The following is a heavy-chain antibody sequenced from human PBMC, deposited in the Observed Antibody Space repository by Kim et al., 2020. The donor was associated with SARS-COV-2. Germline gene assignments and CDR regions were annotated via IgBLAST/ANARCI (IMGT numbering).Heavy chain of an antibody. CDR3: AKVRRNQGGSGYYYYYYGIDV. V-gene: IGHV3-30*18. J-gene: IGHJ6*02. CDR2: ISYDGSNK. Sequence: GGSLRLSCAASGFTFSSYGMHWVRQAPGKGLAWVAVISYDGSNKYSADSVKGRFTISRDNSKNTLYLQMNSLRAEDTAVYYCAKVRRNQGGSGYYYYYYGIDVWCQWTTVTVSS. CDR1: GFTFSSYG. D-gene: IGHD3-10*01.